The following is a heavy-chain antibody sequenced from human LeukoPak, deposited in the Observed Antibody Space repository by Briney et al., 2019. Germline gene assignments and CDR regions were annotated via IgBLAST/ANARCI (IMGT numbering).Heavy chain of an antibody. D-gene: IGHD6-19*01. CDR3: ARHLSGWPPRVTLPFDY. CDR1: GGSISSSSYY. V-gene: IGHV4-39*01. CDR2: IYYSGST. J-gene: IGHJ4*02. Sequence: RSSETLSLTCTVSGGSISSSSYYWGWIRQPPGKGLEWIGSIYYSGSTYYNPSLNSRVTISVDTSKNQFSLKLSSVTAADTAVYYCARHLSGWPPRVTLPFDYWGQGTLVTVSS.